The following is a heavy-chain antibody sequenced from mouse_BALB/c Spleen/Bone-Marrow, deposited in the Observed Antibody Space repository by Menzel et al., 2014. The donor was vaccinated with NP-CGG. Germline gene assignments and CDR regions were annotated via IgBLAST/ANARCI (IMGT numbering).Heavy chain of an antibody. CDR3: ARDYGTEAMDY. Sequence: QVQLKQSGSGLVAPSQSLAIPCTVSGFSLTGYGVKWVRQPPGKGLEWLGEIWGDGSTDYNSALKSRLSISKDNSKSQVFLKMNSLQTDDTARYYCARDYGTEAMDYWGQGTSVTVSS. CDR2: IWGDGST. CDR1: GFSLTGYG. J-gene: IGHJ4*01. D-gene: IGHD1-1*01. V-gene: IGHV2-6-7*01.